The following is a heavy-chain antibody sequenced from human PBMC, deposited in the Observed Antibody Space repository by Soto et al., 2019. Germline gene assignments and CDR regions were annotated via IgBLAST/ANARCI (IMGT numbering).Heavy chain of an antibody. J-gene: IGHJ6*02. CDR2: IGAADDP. D-gene: IGHD2-2*02. CDR3: ARRDIVVVPAAIRYYYYGMDV. V-gene: IGHV3-13*05. Sequence: GGSLRLSCAASGFTFSAYDMHWVRQTTGKGLEWVSAIGAADDPYYLGSVKGRFTISRENAKNSLYLQMNSLRDEDTAVYYCARRDIVVVPAAIRYYYYGMDVWGQGTTVTVSS. CDR1: GFTFSAYD.